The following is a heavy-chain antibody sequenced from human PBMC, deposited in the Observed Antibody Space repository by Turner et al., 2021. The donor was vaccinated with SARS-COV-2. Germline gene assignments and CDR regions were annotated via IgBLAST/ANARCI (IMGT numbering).Heavy chain of an antibody. CDR1: GFTFIDYW. Sequence: EVQLVESGGGLVQSGGSLRLSCAGSGFTFIDYWMGWVRQAPGKGLEWVANIKTDGSSKYYVDSVKDRFTTSRDNAKNSLYLQMYSLRAEDTAVYYCVRHGSWNFDSWGQGTLVTVSS. J-gene: IGHJ5*01. D-gene: IGHD1-1*01. V-gene: IGHV3-7*01. CDR2: IKTDGSSK. CDR3: VRHGSWNFDS.